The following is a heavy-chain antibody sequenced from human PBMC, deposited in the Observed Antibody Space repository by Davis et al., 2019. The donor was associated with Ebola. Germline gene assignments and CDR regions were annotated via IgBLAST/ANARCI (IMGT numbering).Heavy chain of an antibody. CDR2: IYNGGRT. CDR3: GVQGDY. CDR1: GFVFSSYV. J-gene: IGHJ4*02. V-gene: IGHV3-53*04. Sequence: GESLKISCAASGFVFSSYVMSWVRRAPGKGLEWVSVIYNGGRTFYADSVKGRFTISRHNLKNMLYLQMNSLRPEDTGVYYCGVQGDYWGQGTLVTVSS.